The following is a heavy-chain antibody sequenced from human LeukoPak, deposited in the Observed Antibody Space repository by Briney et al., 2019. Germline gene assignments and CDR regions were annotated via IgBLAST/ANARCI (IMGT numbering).Heavy chain of an antibody. J-gene: IGHJ5*02. V-gene: IGHV3-23*01. CDR1: GFTFKTFA. CDR2: ISPTGDNI. CDR3: AKDLRHRTTCNCYGWLDP. Sequence: GGSLRLSCAASGFTFKTFAMSWVRQAPGKGLEWVSAISPTGDNIYYADSVKGRFTISRDNSRNTLYLQMNSLRVEDTAIYYCAKDLRHRTTCNCYGWLDPGGQGTLVTVSS. D-gene: IGHD2/OR15-2a*01.